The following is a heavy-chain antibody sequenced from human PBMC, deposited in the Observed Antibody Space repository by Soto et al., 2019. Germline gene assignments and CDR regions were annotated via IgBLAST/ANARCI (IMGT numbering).Heavy chain of an antibody. J-gene: IGHJ4*02. CDR1: GFTFSSYA. D-gene: IGHD3-22*01. Sequence: EVQLLESGGGLVQPGGSLRLSCAASGFTFSSYAMSWVRQAPGKGLEWVSAISGSGGSTYYADSVKGRFTISRDNSKNTLYLQMNSLRAEDTAVYYCARPITMIVVVLSGFDYWGQGTLVTVSS. CDR3: ARPITMIVVVLSGFDY. CDR2: ISGSGGST. V-gene: IGHV3-23*01.